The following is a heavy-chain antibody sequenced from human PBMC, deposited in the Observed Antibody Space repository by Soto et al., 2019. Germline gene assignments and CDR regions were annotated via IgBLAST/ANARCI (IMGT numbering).Heavy chain of an antibody. Sequence: GASVKVSCKASGYTFTGYYMHWVRQAPGQGLEWMGWINPNSGGTNYAQKFQGWVTMTRDTSISTAYMELSRLRSDDTAVYYCARERVGAAVYYARHFYYGMDVWGQGTTVTVSS. D-gene: IGHD6-13*01. J-gene: IGHJ6*02. CDR3: ARERVGAAVYYARHFYYGMDV. V-gene: IGHV1-2*04. CDR1: GYTFTGYY. CDR2: INPNSGGT.